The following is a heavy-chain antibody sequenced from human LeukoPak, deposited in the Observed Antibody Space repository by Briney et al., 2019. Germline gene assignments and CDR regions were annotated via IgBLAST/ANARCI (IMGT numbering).Heavy chain of an antibody. CDR1: GYTFTGYY. Sequence: ASAKVSCKASGYTFTGYYMHWVRQAPGQGLEWMGWINPNSGGTNYAQKFQGRVTMTRDTSISTAYMELSRLRSDDTAVYYCARRGFVVGATEDCWGQGTLVTVSS. CDR2: INPNSGGT. J-gene: IGHJ4*02. D-gene: IGHD1-26*01. V-gene: IGHV1-2*02. CDR3: ARRGFVVGATEDC.